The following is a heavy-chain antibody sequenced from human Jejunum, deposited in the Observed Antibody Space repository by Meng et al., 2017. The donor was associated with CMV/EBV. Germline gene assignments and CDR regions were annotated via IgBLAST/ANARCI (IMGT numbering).Heavy chain of an antibody. V-gene: IGHV1-18*01. CDR2: ISAYNGNT. CDR1: GYIFNNYG. J-gene: IGHJ4*02. CDR3: ARGFSNGWLPFDY. Sequence: VELVRFGAEVKKPGDSVKVSCKASGYIFNNYGVSWVRQAPGQGPEWMGWISAYNGNTNYAQNFQGRFTMTTDTSTSTAYMELRSLTFDDTAVYYCARGFSNGWLPFDYWGQGTLVTVSS. D-gene: IGHD6-19*01.